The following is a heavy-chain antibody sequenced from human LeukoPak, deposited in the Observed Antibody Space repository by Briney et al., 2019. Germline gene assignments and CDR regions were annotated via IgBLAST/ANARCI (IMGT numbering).Heavy chain of an antibody. CDR2: IYYSGST. V-gene: IGHV4-39*07. CDR1: GGSISSSSYY. J-gene: IGHJ5*02. Sequence: SETLSLTCTVSGGSISSSSYYWGWIRQPPGKGLEWIGSIYYSGSTYYNPSFKSRVTISVDTSKNQFSLKLSSVTAADTAVYYCARFGRRGNSWFDPWGQGTLVTVSS. D-gene: IGHD3-16*01. CDR3: ARFGRRGNSWFDP.